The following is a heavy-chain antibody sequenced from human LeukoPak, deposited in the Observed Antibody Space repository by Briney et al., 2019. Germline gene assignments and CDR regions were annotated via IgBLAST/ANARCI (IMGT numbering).Heavy chain of an antibody. V-gene: IGHV3-48*01. CDR2: ISSSSSTI. J-gene: IGHJ6*02. D-gene: IGHD3-10*01. Sequence: GGSLRLSCAASGFTFSSYSMNWVRQAPGKGLEWVSYISSSSSTIYYADSVKGRFIISRDNAKNSLYLQMNSLRAEDTAVYYCARSRGTLWFDYGMDVWGQGTTVTVSS. CDR1: GFTFSSYS. CDR3: ARSRGTLWFDYGMDV.